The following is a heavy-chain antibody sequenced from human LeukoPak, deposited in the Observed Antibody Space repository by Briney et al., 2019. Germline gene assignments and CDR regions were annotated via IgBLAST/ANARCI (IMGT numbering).Heavy chain of an antibody. V-gene: IGHV4-4*07. J-gene: IGHJ4*02. CDR3: ARGTEMTSFTGYYSFDY. Sequence: PSETLSLTCTVSGGSISTFFWTWIRQSAGKGLEWIGRIYTGTTYYNPSLESRATISVGTSNNRFSLKLTSLTAADTAVYYCARGTEMTSFTGYYSFDYWGRGSLVTVSS. D-gene: IGHD3-9*01. CDR2: IYTGTT. CDR1: GGSISTFF.